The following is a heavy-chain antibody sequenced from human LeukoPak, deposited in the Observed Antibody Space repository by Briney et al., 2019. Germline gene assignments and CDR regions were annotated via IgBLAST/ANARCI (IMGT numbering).Heavy chain of an antibody. J-gene: IGHJ5*02. D-gene: IGHD3-10*01. Sequence: GGSLRLSCAASGFTFSSYGMHWVRQAPGKGLEWVAVIWYDGSNKYYAGSVKGRFTISRDNSKNTLYLQMNSLRAEDTAVYYCAKDYGSGSYNNWFDPWGQGTLVTVSS. CDR1: GFTFSSYG. CDR3: AKDYGSGSYNNWFDP. V-gene: IGHV3-33*06. CDR2: IWYDGSNK.